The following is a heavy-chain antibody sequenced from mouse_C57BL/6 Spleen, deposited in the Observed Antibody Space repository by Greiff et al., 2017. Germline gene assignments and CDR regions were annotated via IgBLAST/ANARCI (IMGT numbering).Heavy chain of an antibody. J-gene: IGHJ3*01. CDR3: ARGLRRRAWFAY. D-gene: IGHD2-4*01. CDR2: IDPEDGET. CDR1: GFNIKDYY. Sequence: EVNLVESGAELVKPGASVKLSCTASGFNIKDYYMHWVKQRTEQGLEWIGRIDPEDGETKYAPKFQGKATITADTSSNTAYLQLSSLTSEDTAVYYCARGLRRRAWFAYWGQGTLVTVSA. V-gene: IGHV14-2*01.